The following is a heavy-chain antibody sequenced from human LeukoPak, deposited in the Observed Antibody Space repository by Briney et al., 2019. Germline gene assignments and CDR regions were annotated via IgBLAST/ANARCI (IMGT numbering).Heavy chain of an antibody. CDR3: VRDMGRESIFDY. D-gene: IGHD3-10*01. J-gene: IGHJ4*02. Sequence: TGGSLRLSCVGSGFTFSNYSFNWVRQAPGKGLEWVSSISKGSGYIYQTDSVKGRLTISRDNAKNSLFLEMNSLRVEDTAVYYCVRDMGRESIFDYWGQGTLVTVSS. CDR2: ISKGSGYI. CDR1: GFTFSNYS. V-gene: IGHV3-21*01.